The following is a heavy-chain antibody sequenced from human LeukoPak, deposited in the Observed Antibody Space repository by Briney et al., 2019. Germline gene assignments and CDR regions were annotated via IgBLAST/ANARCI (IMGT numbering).Heavy chain of an antibody. J-gene: IGHJ3*02. CDR1: GGSISSYY. V-gene: IGHV4-34*01. CDR2: INHSGST. Sequence: SSETLSLTCTVSGGSISSYYWSWIRQPPGKGLEWIGEINHSGSTNYNPSLKSRVTISVDTSKNQFSLKLSSVTAADTAVYYCARPSGYSYALDAFDIWGQGTMVTVSS. CDR3: ARPSGYSYALDAFDI. D-gene: IGHD5-18*01.